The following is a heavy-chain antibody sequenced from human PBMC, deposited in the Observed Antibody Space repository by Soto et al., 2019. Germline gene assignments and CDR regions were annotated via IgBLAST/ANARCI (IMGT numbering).Heavy chain of an antibody. CDR3: ARRAYYDSSGYSYFDY. V-gene: IGHV4-4*02. D-gene: IGHD3-22*01. J-gene: IGHJ4*02. CDR2: IYHSGST. Sequence: SETLSLTCAVSGGSISSSNWGSWVRQPPGKGLEWIGEIYHSGSTNYNPSLKSRVTISVDKSKNQFSLKLSSVTAADTAVYYCARRAYYDSSGYSYFDYWGQGTLVTVSS. CDR1: GGSISSSNW.